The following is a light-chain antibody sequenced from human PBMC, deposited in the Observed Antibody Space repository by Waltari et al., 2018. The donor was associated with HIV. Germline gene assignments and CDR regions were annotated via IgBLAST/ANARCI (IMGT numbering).Light chain of an antibody. V-gene: IGLV3-10*01. J-gene: IGLJ2*01. Sequence: SYELTQPPSVAVSPGQTARITCTGDALPKKYASWYQQKSGQAPVLVIYEDSKRPSGFPERFSGSSLGTTATLTISGAQVEDEADYYCYSTDNSGHHRVFGTGTKLTVL. CDR1: ALPKKY. CDR2: EDS. CDR3: YSTDNSGHHRV.